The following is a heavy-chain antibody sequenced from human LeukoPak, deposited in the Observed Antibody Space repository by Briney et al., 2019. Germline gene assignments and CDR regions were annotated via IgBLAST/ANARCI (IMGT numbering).Heavy chain of an antibody. CDR3: ATSVRRYYFDY. J-gene: IGHJ4*02. CDR2: IYSGGST. D-gene: IGHD2-8*01. CDR1: GFTFSSYA. V-gene: IGHV3-23*03. Sequence: PGGSLRLSCAASGFTFSSYAMSWVRQAPGKGLEWVSFIYSGGSTYYADSVKGRFTISRDNSKNTLYLQMNSLRAEDTAVYYCATSVRRYYFDYWGQGTLVTVSS.